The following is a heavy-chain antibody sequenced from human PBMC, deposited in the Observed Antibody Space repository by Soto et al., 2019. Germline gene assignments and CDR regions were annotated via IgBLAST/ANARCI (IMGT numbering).Heavy chain of an antibody. CDR3: AKDRVGGTFYTPLGF. V-gene: IGHV3-30*18. D-gene: IGHD1-7*01. CDR2: ITYDGSFQ. Sequence: VGPLRLSCQASGFNFDNYGMHWVRQAPGKGLEWVAVITYDGSFQYYADSVKGRFTISRDNSKNTLFLHLNTLKPEDTAVYHCAKDRVGGTFYTPLGFWGQGTLVTVSS. CDR1: GFNFDNYG. J-gene: IGHJ4*02.